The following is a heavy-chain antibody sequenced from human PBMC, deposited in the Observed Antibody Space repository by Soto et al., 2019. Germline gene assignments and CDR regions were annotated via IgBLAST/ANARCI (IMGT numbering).Heavy chain of an antibody. CDR2: ISAYNGNT. CDR1: GYTFTCYG. D-gene: IGHD4-17*01. J-gene: IGHJ3*02. Sequence: GASVKVSCKASGYTFTCYGISWVRQAPGQGLEWMGWISAYNGNTNYAQKLQGRVTMTTDTSTSTAYMELRSLRSDDTAVYYCASAFPLTTVLGAFDSRGQGTMVTL. CDR3: ASAFPLTTVLGAFDS. V-gene: IGHV1-18*01.